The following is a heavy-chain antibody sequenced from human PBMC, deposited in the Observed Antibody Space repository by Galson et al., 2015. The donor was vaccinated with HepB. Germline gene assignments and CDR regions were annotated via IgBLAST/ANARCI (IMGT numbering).Heavy chain of an antibody. V-gene: IGHV1-69-2*01. CDR2: VDPEDGET. D-gene: IGHD3-10*01. CDR3: ATGGDLYYMDV. Sequence: QSGAEVKKPGESLKISCKVSGYTFTDYYMHWVQQAPGKGLEWMGLVDPEDGETIYAEKFQGRVTITADTSTDTAYMELSSLRSEDTAVYYCATGGDLYYMDVWGKGTTVTVSS. J-gene: IGHJ6*03. CDR1: GYTFTDYY.